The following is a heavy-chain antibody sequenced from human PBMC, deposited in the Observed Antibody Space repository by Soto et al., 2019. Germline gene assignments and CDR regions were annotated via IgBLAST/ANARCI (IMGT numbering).Heavy chain of an antibody. CDR1: GFSLSTSGVG. CDR3: AHRPTPYSSSWYGYYFDY. V-gene: IGHV2-5*02. D-gene: IGHD6-13*01. J-gene: IGHJ4*02. Sequence: SGPTLVNPTQTLTLTCTFSGFSLSTSGVGVGWIRQPPGKALEWLALIYWDDDKRYSPSLKSRLTITKDTSKNQVVLTMTNMDPVDTATYYCAHRPTPYSSSWYGYYFDYWGQGTLVTVSS. CDR2: IYWDDDK.